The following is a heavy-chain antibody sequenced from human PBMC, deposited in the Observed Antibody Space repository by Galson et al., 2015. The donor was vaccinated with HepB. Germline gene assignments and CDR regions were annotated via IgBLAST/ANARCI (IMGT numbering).Heavy chain of an antibody. D-gene: IGHD6-19*01. CDR2: ISSSSYI. CDR3: ARDVIAVAGTNYYYYYGMDV. Sequence: SLRLSCAASGFTFSSYSMNWVRQAPGKGLEWVSSISSSSYIYYADSVKGRFTISRDNAKNSLYLQMNSLRAEDTAVYYCARDVIAVAGTNYYYYYGMDVWGQGTTVTVSS. CDR1: GFTFSSYS. V-gene: IGHV3-21*01. J-gene: IGHJ6*02.